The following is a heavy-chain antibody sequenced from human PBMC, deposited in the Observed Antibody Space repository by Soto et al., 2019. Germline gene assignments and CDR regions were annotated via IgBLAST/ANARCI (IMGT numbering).Heavy chain of an antibody. V-gene: IGHV3-30*18. J-gene: IGHJ2*01. Sequence: QVQLVESGGGVVQPGRSLRLSCAASGFSISIYGMHWVRQAPGKGLEWVAVTPYAGSNEYYADSVKGRFTISRDNSKNTVYLQMNTLRAEDTAVYYCAKDYWGSWYFDLWGRGTLVTVSS. D-gene: IGHD7-27*01. CDR3: AKDYWGSWYFDL. CDR1: GFSISIYG. CDR2: TPYAGSNE.